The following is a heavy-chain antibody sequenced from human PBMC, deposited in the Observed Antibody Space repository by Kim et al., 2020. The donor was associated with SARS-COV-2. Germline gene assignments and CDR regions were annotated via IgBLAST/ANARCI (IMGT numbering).Heavy chain of an antibody. CDR2: ISGSGIGT. CDR1: GFTFSNYA. J-gene: IGHJ4*02. Sequence: GGSLRLSCAASGFTFSNYAMNWVRQAPGKGLEWVSVISGSGIGTYDADSVKGRFTISRDNPKNTLYLQMNSLRGEDTAVYYCAKSSAESSLPRRYCSGGSCYSAGFDLWGQGTLVTVSS. V-gene: IGHV3-23*01. D-gene: IGHD2-15*01. CDR3: AKSSAESSLPRRYCSGGSCYSAGFDL.